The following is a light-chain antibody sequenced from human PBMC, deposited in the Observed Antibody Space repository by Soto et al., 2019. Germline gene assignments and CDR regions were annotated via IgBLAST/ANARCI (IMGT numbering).Light chain of an antibody. CDR2: EST. CDR1: GSALVNYNL. Sequence: QSALTQPASVAGSPGQSITISFTGTGSALVNYNLVSWYQQPPGQAPRLVIYESTKRPSGVSDRFSASKSGNTASLTISGLKAEDEADYYCCSCVSGSPFDVLFGGVTKVTVL. J-gene: IGLJ3*02. CDR3: CSCVSGSPFDVL. V-gene: IGLV2-23*01.